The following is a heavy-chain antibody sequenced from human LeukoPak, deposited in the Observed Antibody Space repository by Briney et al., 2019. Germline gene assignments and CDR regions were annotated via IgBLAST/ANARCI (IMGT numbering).Heavy chain of an antibody. V-gene: IGHV1-8*01. D-gene: IGHD2-15*01. CDR3: ATAEVVAAPNYFATVV. CDR1: GYTFTSYD. J-gene: IGHJ6*02. CDR2: MNPNSGNT. Sequence: ASVTVSCKASGYTFTSYDVNWVRQATGQGLEGMGWMNPNSGNTGLAQKFQGRVTLTRDTSLSTAYMELSNLRSDDTAVYYCATAEVVAAPNYFATVVWGQGTTVSVSS.